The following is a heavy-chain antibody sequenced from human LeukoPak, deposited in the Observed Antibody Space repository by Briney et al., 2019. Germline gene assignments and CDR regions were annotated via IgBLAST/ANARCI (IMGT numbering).Heavy chain of an antibody. D-gene: IGHD5-12*01. CDR2: ISGSGGTT. J-gene: IGHJ4*02. V-gene: IGHV3-23*01. Sequence: GGSLRLSCATSGFTFSNYAVSWVRQAPGEGLEWVSSISGSGGTTYYADSVKVRFTISRDNSKNTLYLQMNSLRAEDTAVYYYAKDPYRASSGLVDYWGQGTLVTVSS. CDR3: AKDPYRASSGLVDY. CDR1: GFTFSNYA.